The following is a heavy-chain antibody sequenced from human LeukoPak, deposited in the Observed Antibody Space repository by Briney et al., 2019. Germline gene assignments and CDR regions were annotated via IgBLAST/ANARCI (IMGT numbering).Heavy chain of an antibody. CDR3: ARKTAALDY. J-gene: IGHJ4*02. D-gene: IGHD6-25*01. V-gene: IGHV4-39*01. CDR1: GGSISSSSYY. Sequence: SETLSLTCTVSGGSISSSSYYWGWIRQPPGKGLEWIGSIYYSGSTYYNPSLKSRVTISVDTSKNQFSLRLSSVTAADTAVYYCARKTAALDYWGQGTLVTVSS. CDR2: IYYSGST.